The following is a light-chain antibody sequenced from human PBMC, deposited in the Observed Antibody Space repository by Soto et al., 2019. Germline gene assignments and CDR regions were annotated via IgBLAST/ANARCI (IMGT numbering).Light chain of an antibody. J-gene: IGLJ2*01. CDR3: AAWDDSLNGVV. Sequence: QSVLTQPPSASGTPGQRVTISCSGSSSNIRSNTVNWYQQLPRTAPKLLIYSNNQRPSGVPDRFSGYKSGTSASLAISGLQAEDEADYYCAAWDDSLNGVVFGGGTKLTVL. V-gene: IGLV1-44*01. CDR1: SSNIRSNT. CDR2: SNN.